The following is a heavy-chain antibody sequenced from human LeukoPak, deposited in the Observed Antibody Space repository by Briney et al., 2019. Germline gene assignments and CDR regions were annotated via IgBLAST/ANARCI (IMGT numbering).Heavy chain of an antibody. CDR3: TTRRQDGW. V-gene: IGHV3-15*01. CDR2: IKSKIDGGTI. CDR1: GFTFSDAW. Sequence: KSGGSLRLSCVASGFTFSDAWMSWVRQAPGKGLERVGRIKSKIDGGTIDYAAPVKGRFTISRDDSRNTLYLQMNSLKTEDTAVYYCTTRRQDGWWGQGTLVTVSS. J-gene: IGHJ4*02. D-gene: IGHD2-15*01.